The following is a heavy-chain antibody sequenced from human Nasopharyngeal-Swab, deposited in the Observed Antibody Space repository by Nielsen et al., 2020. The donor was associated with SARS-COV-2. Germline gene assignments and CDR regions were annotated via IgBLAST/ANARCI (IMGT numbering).Heavy chain of an antibody. CDR2: IRSKANSYAT. Sequence: GESLKISCAASGFTFSGSAMHWVRQASGKGLEWVGRIRSKANSYATAYAASVKGRFTISRDDSKNTAYLQMNSLKTEDTAVYYCARDPTLTYYDILTGYRTPDYYMDVWGKGTTVTVSS. CDR1: GFTFSGSA. D-gene: IGHD3-9*01. J-gene: IGHJ6*03. V-gene: IGHV3-73*01. CDR3: ARDPTLTYYDILTGYRTPDYYMDV.